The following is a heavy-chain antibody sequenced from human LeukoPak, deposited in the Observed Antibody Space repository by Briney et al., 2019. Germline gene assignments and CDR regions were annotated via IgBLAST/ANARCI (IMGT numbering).Heavy chain of an antibody. D-gene: IGHD1-20*01. CDR1: GGTFSSYT. V-gene: IGHV1-69*02. Sequence: SVKVSCKASGGTFSSYTISWVRQAPGQGLEWMGRIIPILGIANYAQKFQGRVTITADKSASTAYMELSSLRSEDTAVYYCAYNWNDDYFDYWGQGTLVTVSS. J-gene: IGHJ4*02. CDR3: AYNWNDDYFDY. CDR2: IIPILGIA.